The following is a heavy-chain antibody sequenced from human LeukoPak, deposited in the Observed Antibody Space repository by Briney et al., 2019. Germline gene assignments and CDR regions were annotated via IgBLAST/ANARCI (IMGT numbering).Heavy chain of an antibody. CDR2: INSDGSST. Sequence: GSLRLSCAASGFTFSSYWVHWVRQAPGKGLVWVSRINSDGSSTSYADSVKGRFTISRDNAKNTLYLQMNSLRAEDTAVYYCARPFRLLYYMDVWGKGTTVTVSS. J-gene: IGHJ6*03. CDR1: GFTFSSYW. V-gene: IGHV3-74*01. CDR3: ARPFRLLYYMDV. D-gene: IGHD5-18*01.